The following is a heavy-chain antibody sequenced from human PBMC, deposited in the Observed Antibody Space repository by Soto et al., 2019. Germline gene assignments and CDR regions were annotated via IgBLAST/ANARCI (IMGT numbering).Heavy chain of an antibody. CDR3: VRRHVSATGIDWFDP. Sequence: QVQLVQSGTEVKKPGASVKVSCKASGYTFTSYGIHWVRQAPGQRLEWMGWINAANGDTKYSPKFQAGVTITRDTSASTAYMELSSLRSEDTAVYYCVRRHVSATGIDWFDPWGQGTLVTVSS. J-gene: IGHJ5*02. CDR1: GYTFTSYG. D-gene: IGHD6-13*01. V-gene: IGHV1-3*01. CDR2: INAANGDT.